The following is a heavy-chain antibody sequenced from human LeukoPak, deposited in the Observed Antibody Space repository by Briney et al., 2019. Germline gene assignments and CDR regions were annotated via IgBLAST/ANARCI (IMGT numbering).Heavy chain of an antibody. CDR2: IYYSGST. J-gene: IGHJ3*02. D-gene: IGHD3-22*01. CDR1: GGSISSYY. V-gene: IGHV4-59*01. Sequence: SETLSLTCTVSGGSISSYYWSWIRQPPGKGLEWIGYIYYSGSTNYNPSLKSRVTISVDTSKNQFSLKLSSATAADSAVYYCARDLGSDSSGYLNDAFDIWGQGTMVTVSS. CDR3: ARDLGSDSSGYLNDAFDI.